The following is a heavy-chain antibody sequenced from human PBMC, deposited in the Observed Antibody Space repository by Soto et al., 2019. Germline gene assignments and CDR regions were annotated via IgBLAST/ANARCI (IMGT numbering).Heavy chain of an antibody. CDR2: ISGSGGST. CDR1: GFTFSSYA. Sequence: PGGSLRLSCAASGFTFSSYAMSWVRQAPGKGLEWVSAISGSGGSTYYADSVKGRFTISRVNSKNTLYLQMNSLRAEDTAVYYCAKAKMYSYYYYYGMDVWGQGATVTAP. CDR3: AKAKMYSYYYYYGMDV. D-gene: IGHD1-26*01. V-gene: IGHV3-23*01. J-gene: IGHJ6*02.